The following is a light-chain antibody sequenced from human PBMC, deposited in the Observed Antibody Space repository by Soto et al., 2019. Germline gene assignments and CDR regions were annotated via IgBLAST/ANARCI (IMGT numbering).Light chain of an antibody. CDR2: GAS. CDR3: QQYNNVPPLT. J-gene: IGKJ4*01. Sequence: EIALPQSPGTLSLSPGALATLFCMASQSVGNNLAWYQQKPGQAPRLLIYGASTRATGIPARFSGSGSGTEFTLTISSLQSEDFAVYCCQQYNNVPPLTFGGGTKVDIK. V-gene: IGKV3-15*01. CDR1: QSVGNN.